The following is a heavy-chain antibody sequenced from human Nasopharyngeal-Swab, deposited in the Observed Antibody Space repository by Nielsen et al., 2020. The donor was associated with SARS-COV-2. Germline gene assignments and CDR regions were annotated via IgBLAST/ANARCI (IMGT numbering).Heavy chain of an antibody. V-gene: IGHV4-30-2*01. CDR3: ASPQGSSGHYYMDV. Sequence: RQAPGKGLEWVGYISHSGTTYYNPSLKSRLLISLYRSENQFSLKLNSVTAADTAVYYCASPQGSSGHYYMDVWGKGTTVTVSS. CDR2: ISHSGTT. J-gene: IGHJ6*03. D-gene: IGHD3-22*01.